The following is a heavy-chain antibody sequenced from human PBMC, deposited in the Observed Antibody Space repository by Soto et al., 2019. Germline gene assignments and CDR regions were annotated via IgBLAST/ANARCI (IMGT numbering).Heavy chain of an antibody. J-gene: IGHJ4*02. D-gene: IGHD3-16*01. CDR3: ARERWGISNGCEF. Sequence: VGSLRLSCVSSVFNFKTYEMNCVRQPPGKGLEWLSYISSDGATTYYGDSVKGRFTISRDNSNDSLFLQLSSLRVEDTGVYYCARERWGISNGCEFWGQGTPVTVSS. CDR1: VFNFKTYE. V-gene: IGHV3-48*03. CDR2: ISSDGATT.